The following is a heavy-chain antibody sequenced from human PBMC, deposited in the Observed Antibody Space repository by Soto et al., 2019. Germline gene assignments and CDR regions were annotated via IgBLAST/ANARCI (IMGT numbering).Heavy chain of an antibody. CDR3: ARARKATYITGGFDS. J-gene: IGHJ4*02. CDR1: GGSISDYY. Sequence: QVQLQESGPGLVKPSETLSLTCSVSGGSISDYYCSWIRQSPEKGLEYIAYSSYGGITNLNGALTGRVTMSIDTSKNQFSLKATSLTAADTAVYYCARARKATYITGGFDSWGQGTLVTVSS. V-gene: IGHV4-59*01. CDR2: SSYGGIT. D-gene: IGHD3-3*01.